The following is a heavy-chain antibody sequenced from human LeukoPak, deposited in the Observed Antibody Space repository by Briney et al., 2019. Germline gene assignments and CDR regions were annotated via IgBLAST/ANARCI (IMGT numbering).Heavy chain of an antibody. CDR3: ARDNYGSGSYV. D-gene: IGHD3-10*01. J-gene: IGHJ4*02. CDR1: GFTFRSYA. V-gene: IGHV3-30*04. CDR2: ISYDGSKE. Sequence: GRSLRLSCAASGFTFRSYAMHWVRQAPGKGLEWVALISYDGSKENYADSVKGRIIISRDNSKNTLYLQMNSLRAEDTAVYYCARDNYGSGSYVWGQGTLVTVSS.